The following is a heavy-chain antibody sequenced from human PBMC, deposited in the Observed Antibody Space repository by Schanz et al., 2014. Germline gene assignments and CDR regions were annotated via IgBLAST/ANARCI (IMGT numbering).Heavy chain of an antibody. CDR2: ISWDSGRI. J-gene: IGHJ4*02. V-gene: IGHV3-9*01. Sequence: EVQLVESGGGLVQPGMSLRLSCAASGMTFDDFAMHWVRQAPGKGLEWVSGISWDSGRIGYADSVKGRFTISRDDAKNSLYLQMNSLRVEDTGVYYCARVRGSGSYSFHYLDLWGQGTLVTVAS. D-gene: IGHD1-26*01. CDR1: GMTFDDFA. CDR3: ARVRGSGSYSFHYLDL.